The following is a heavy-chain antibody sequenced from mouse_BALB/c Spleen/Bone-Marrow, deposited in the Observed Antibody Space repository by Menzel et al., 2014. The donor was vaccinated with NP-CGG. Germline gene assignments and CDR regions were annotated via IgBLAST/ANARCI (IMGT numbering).Heavy chain of an antibody. V-gene: IGHV1-18*01. J-gene: IGHJ4*01. CDR1: GYTFTECT. CDR2: INPNNGGT. Sequence: EVQLQQSGPELVKPGASVKISCKTSGYTFTECTMHWVKQSQGKSLEWIGGINPNNGGTSYNQKFKGKDTLTVDKSSSTAYMELRSLTSEDSAVYYCARRYYGPYVMDNWGQGTSVTVSS. D-gene: IGHD1-2*01. CDR3: ARRYYGPYVMDN.